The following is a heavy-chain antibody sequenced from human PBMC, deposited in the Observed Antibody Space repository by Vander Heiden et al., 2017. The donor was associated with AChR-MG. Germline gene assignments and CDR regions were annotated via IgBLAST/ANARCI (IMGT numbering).Heavy chain of an antibody. V-gene: IGHV1-69*06. CDR1: GGAFSSYA. CDR3: ARVRRPRLGMVGLYYYYGMDV. J-gene: IGHJ6*02. D-gene: IGHD2-15*01. CDR2: IIPIFGTA. Sequence: QVQLVQSGAEVKKPGSSVKVTCKASGGAFSSYAISWVRQAPGQGLEWMGGIIPIFGTANYAQKFQGRVTITADKSTSTAYMELSSLRSEETAVYYCARVRRPRLGMVGLYYYYGMDVWGQGTTVTVSS.